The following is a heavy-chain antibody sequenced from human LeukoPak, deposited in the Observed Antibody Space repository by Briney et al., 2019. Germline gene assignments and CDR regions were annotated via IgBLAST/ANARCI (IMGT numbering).Heavy chain of an antibody. CDR3: ARDPNSGYGYSDY. V-gene: IGHV3-7*01. CDR2: IKPDGSEK. Sequence: ETGGSLRLSCEASGFNLGSSWMAWVRQAPGKGLEWVANIKPDGSEKHYVDSVKGRFTISRDNAKNSLYLQMNSLRAEDTAVYYCARDPNSGYGYSDYWGQGTLVTVSS. D-gene: IGHD5-18*01. CDR1: GFNLGSSW. J-gene: IGHJ4*02.